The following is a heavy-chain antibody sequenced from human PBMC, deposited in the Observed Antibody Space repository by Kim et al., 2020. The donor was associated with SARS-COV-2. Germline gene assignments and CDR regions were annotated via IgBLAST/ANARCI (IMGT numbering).Heavy chain of an antibody. CDR1: GFVVRTNY. V-gene: IGHV3-53*01. J-gene: IGHJ6*02. D-gene: IGHD2-21*01. CDR2: ISTGGTT. CDR3: ARDYCGGDCTYLNYYGMDV. Sequence: GGSLRLSCAVSGFVVRTNYMTWVRQAPGKGLEWVSLISTGGTTYYADSVKGRFTISRDSSKNTLYLQMNSLRAEDTAVYYCARDYCGGDCTYLNYYGMDVWGQGTAVTVSS.